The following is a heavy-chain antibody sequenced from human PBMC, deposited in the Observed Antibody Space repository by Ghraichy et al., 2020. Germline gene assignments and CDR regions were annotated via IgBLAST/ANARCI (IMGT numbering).Heavy chain of an antibody. V-gene: IGHV3-7*01. J-gene: IGHJ4*02. CDR1: GFSFSDHW. CDR3: ARDVDSNLDY. CDR2: INRDGSEK. D-gene: IGHD4-11*01. Sequence: GESLNISCAASGFSFSDHWMTWVRQAPGKGLEWVASINRDGSEKYDVDSGRGRLTISRDNAKNSLFLQMSSLRAEDTAVYYCARDVDSNLDYWGQGTLVTVSS.